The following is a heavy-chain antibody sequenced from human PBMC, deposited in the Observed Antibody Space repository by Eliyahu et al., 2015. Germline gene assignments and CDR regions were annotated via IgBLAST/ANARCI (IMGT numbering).Heavy chain of an antibody. CDR2: IYTTATT. CDR1: GFTVSSNY. J-gene: IGHJ3*02. CDR3: ARWVRFGDAFDI. V-gene: IGHV3-53*01. D-gene: IGHD3-10*01. Sequence: EVQLXESGGGLVQPGGSLRLSCXXXASGFTVSSNYMSWVRQAPGKGLEWVSIIYTTATTYYADSVQGRFTISRDNSKNTLYLQMNSLSAEDTAVYYCARWVRFGDAFDIWGQGTMVTVSS.